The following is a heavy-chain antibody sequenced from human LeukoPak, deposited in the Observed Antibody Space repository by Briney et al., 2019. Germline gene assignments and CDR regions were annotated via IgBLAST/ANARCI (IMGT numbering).Heavy chain of an antibody. CDR1: GYSISSGYY. CDR2: IYHSGST. Sequence: SETLSLTCPVSGYSISSGYYWGWIRQPPGKGLEWIGSIYHSGSTYYNPSLKSRVTISVDTSKNQFSLKLSSVTAADTAVYYCARVGTIFALDYWGQGTLVTVSS. D-gene: IGHD3-3*01. V-gene: IGHV4-38-2*02. CDR3: ARVGTIFALDY. J-gene: IGHJ4*02.